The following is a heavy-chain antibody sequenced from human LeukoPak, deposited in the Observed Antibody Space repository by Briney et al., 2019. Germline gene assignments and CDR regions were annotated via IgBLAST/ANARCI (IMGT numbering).Heavy chain of an antibody. Sequence: PSETLSLTCTVSGGSISSGDYYWSWIRQPPGKGLEWIGYIYYSGSTYYNPSLKSRVTISVDTSKNQFSLKLSSVTAADTAVYYCAREVAAAAWFDPWGQGTLVTVSS. J-gene: IGHJ5*02. D-gene: IGHD6-13*01. CDR1: GGSISSGDYY. CDR2: IYYSGST. CDR3: AREVAAAAWFDP. V-gene: IGHV4-30-4*08.